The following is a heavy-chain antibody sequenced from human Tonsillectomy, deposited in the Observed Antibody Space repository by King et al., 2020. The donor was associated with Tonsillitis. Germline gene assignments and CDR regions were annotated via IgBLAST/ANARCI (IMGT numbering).Heavy chain of an antibody. J-gene: IGHJ4*02. CDR2: ISGSGGST. D-gene: IGHD2-21*01. Sequence: VQLVESGGGLVQPGGSLRLSCAASGFTFSTYAMSWVRQAPGQGLEWVSGISGSGGSTYYADSVKGRFTISRDNSKNTLYLQMNSLRAEDTAVYYCAKYVIDSDYFDYWGQGTLVTVSS. V-gene: IGHV3-23*04. CDR3: AKYVIDSDYFDY. CDR1: GFTFSTYA.